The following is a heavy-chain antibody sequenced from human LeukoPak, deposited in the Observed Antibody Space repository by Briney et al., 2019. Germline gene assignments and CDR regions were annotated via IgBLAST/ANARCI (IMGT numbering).Heavy chain of an antibody. D-gene: IGHD3-10*02. Sequence: PGGSLRLSCAASGFTFSKYVINWVRQAPGKGLEWVSAISLSGARTFYADSLEGRFTISRDNAKNSLYLQMNSLRAEDTAVYYCAELGITMIGGVWGKGTTVTISS. CDR3: AELGITMIGGV. J-gene: IGHJ6*04. V-gene: IGHV3-23*01. CDR2: ISLSGART. CDR1: GFTFSKYV.